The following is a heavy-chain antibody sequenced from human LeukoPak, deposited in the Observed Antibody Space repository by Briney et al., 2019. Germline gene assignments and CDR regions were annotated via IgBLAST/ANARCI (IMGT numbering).Heavy chain of an antibody. V-gene: IGHV3-30*02. CDR2: IRYDGSNK. D-gene: IGHD2-15*01. J-gene: IGHJ4*02. Sequence: GGSLRLSCAASGFTFSSYGMHWVRQAPGKGLEGVAFIRYDGSNKYYADSVKGRFTISRDNSKNTLYLQMNSLRADDTAVYYCAKARSGGSPPPYYFDYWGQGTLVTVSS. CDR1: GFTFSSYG. CDR3: AKARSGGSPPPYYFDY.